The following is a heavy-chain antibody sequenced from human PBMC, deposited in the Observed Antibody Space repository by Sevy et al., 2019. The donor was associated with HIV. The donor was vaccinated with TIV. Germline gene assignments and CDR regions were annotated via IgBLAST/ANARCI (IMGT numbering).Heavy chain of an antibody. D-gene: IGHD2-2*01. CDR1: GFSFTNYW. J-gene: IGHJ6*02. V-gene: IGHV3-7*03. CDR3: ARDCSSASCLWGLDF. CDR2: IKRDASEK. Sequence: GGSLRLSCVASGFSFTNYWMTWVRQAPGKGLEWVANIKRDASEKYYVDSVKGRFTISRDNAKESLYLQMKSLRAEDKAVYYCARDCSSASCLWGLDFWGQGTTVTVSS.